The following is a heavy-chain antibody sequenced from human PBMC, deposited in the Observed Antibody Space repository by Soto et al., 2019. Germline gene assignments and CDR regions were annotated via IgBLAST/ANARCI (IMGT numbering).Heavy chain of an antibody. Sequence: GASVKVSCKASGYTFTGYYVHWVRQAPGQGLEWMGWINPNSGGTNYAQKFQGWVTMTRDTSISTAYMELSRLRSDDTAVYYCASGNMVRGGHYYYGMDVWGQGTTVTVSS. J-gene: IGHJ6*02. D-gene: IGHD3-10*01. CDR1: GYTFTGYY. CDR3: ASGNMVRGGHYYYGMDV. CDR2: INPNSGGT. V-gene: IGHV1-2*04.